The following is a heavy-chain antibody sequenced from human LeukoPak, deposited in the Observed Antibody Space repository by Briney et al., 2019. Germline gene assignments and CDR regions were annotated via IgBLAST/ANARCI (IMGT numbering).Heavy chain of an antibody. CDR3: AKHIGPGDYEDAFDI. CDR2: ISGSGGST. J-gene: IGHJ3*02. Sequence: PGGSLRLSCAASGFTFSSYAMSWVRQAPGEGLEWVSAISGSGGSTYYADSVKGRFTISRDNSKNTLYLQMNSLRAEDTAVYYCAKHIGPGDYEDAFDIWGQGTMVTVSS. D-gene: IGHD4-17*01. V-gene: IGHV3-23*01. CDR1: GFTFSSYA.